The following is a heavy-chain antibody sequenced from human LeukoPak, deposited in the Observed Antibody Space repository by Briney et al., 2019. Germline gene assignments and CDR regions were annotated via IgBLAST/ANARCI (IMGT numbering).Heavy chain of an antibody. Sequence: ASVKVSCKASGYTFTGYYMHWVRQAPGQGLEWMGWINPNSSGTNYAQKFQGRVTMTRGTSISTAYMELSRLRSDDTAVYYCARVLVRDYYDSSGYPEYFDYWGQGTLVTVSS. CDR1: GYTFTGYY. V-gene: IGHV1-2*02. CDR2: INPNSSGT. J-gene: IGHJ4*02. CDR3: ARVLVRDYYDSSGYPEYFDY. D-gene: IGHD3-22*01.